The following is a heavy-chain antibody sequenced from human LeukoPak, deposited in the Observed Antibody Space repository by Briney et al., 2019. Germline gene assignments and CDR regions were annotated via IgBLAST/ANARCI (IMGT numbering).Heavy chain of an antibody. Sequence: PGGSLRLSCAASGFTFSSYAMHWVRQAPGKGLEWVAVISYDGSNKYYADSVKGRFTISRDNSKNTLYLQMNSLRADDTAVYYCAREGASSGWHVGYNWFDPWGQGTLVTVSS. CDR2: ISYDGSNK. D-gene: IGHD6-19*01. CDR1: GFTFSSYA. V-gene: IGHV3-30-3*01. J-gene: IGHJ5*02. CDR3: AREGASSGWHVGYNWFDP.